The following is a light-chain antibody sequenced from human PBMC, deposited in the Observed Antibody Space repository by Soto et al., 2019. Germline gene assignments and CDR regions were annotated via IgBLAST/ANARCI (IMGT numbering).Light chain of an antibody. J-gene: IGKJ1*01. Sequence: ETVMSQSPATLSVSPGERATLSCRASQSVSSNLAWYQQKPGQAPRLLIYGASTRATGIPARFSGSGSGTEFTLTISSLQSEDFAVYDCQQYNNWPRTFGQGTKVDI. CDR1: QSVSSN. V-gene: IGKV3-15*01. CDR3: QQYNNWPRT. CDR2: GAS.